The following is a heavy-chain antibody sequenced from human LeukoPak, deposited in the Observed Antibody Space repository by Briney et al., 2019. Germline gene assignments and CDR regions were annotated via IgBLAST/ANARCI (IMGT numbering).Heavy chain of an antibody. CDR3: ARLGCSSGVCYYPDY. J-gene: IGHJ4*02. D-gene: IGHD2-8*01. CDR2: INSDGSST. Sequence: PGGSLRLSCAASGFTFSSYWMHWVRQAPGKGLVRVSRINSDGSSTTYTDSVKGRFSISRDNAKNTLYLQMNSLRAEDTAIYYCARLGCSSGVCYYPDYWGQGTLVTVSS. V-gene: IGHV3-74*01. CDR1: GFTFSSYW.